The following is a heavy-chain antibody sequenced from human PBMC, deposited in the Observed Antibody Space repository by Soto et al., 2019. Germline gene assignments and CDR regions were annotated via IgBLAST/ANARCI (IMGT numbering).Heavy chain of an antibody. CDR1: GYSFTSYW. J-gene: IGHJ6*02. Sequence: PGESLKISCKGSGYSFTSYWISWVRQMPGKGLEWMGRIDPSDSYTNYSPSFQGHVTISADKSISTAYLQWSSLKASDTAMYYCATLPPPGAAAPSSYYYYYGMDVWGQGTTVTVSS. CDR3: ATLPPPGAAAPSSYYYYYGMDV. D-gene: IGHD6-13*01. CDR2: IDPSDSYT. V-gene: IGHV5-10-1*01.